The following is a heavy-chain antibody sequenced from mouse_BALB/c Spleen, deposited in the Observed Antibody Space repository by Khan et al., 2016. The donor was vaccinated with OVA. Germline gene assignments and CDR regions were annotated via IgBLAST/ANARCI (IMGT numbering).Heavy chain of an antibody. Sequence: QVQLKESGPGLVAPSQSLSITCTVSGYSLTSYGVHWVRKPPGKGLEWLGVIWAGGSTNYNSALMSRLSISKYNSKGQVFLKMNSLQTDVTAMYYCDSLEDIWDQGTTLTVSA. J-gene: IGHJ2*01. CDR3: DSLEDI. V-gene: IGHV2-9*02. CDR2: IWAGGST. CDR1: GYSLTSYG. D-gene: IGHD1-3*01.